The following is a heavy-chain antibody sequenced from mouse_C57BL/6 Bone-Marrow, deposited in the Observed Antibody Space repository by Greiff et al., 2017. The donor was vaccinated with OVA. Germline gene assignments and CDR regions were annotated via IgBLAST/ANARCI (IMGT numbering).Heavy chain of an antibody. Sequence: EVQVVESGPGMVKPSQSLSLTCTVTGYSITSGYDWHWIRHFPGNKLEWMGYISYSGSTNYNPSLKSRISITHDTSKNHFFLKLNSVTTEDTATYYCARGDYGWFAYWGQGTLVTVSA. V-gene: IGHV3-1*01. J-gene: IGHJ3*01. CDR2: ISYSGST. D-gene: IGHD2-4*01. CDR3: ARGDYGWFAY. CDR1: GYSITSGYD.